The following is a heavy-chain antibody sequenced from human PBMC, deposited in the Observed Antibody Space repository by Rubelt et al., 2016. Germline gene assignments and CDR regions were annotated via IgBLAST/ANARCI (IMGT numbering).Heavy chain of an antibody. CDR2: ARNEANSYTT. D-gene: IGHD6-6*01. V-gene: IGHV3-72*01. CDR1: GFTFSDHY. J-gene: IGHJ4*02. Sequence: EVQLVASGGGLVQPGGSLRLSCAASGFTFSDHYIDWVRQAPGKGLEWVGRARNEANSYTTEFAASVKGRFTFSRDDSKNSLYLQMNSLKTEDTAVYYCARIAIPKRYSTSSWLDYWGQGTLVTVSS. CDR3: ARIAIPKRYSTSSWLDY.